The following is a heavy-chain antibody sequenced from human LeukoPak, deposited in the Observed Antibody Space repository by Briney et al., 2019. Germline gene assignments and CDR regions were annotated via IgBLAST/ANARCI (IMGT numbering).Heavy chain of an antibody. V-gene: IGHV4-39*07. CDR2: IYQSGST. CDR3: ARVPGPNWFDP. J-gene: IGHJ5*02. CDR1: GVSNSSSGYY. Sequence: SETLSLTCTISGVSNSSSGYYWGWIRQPPGKGLEWIGSIYQSGSTYYNPSLKSRVSISVDTSKNQFSLKLNSVTAADTAVYFCARVPGPNWFDPWGQGTLVTVSS.